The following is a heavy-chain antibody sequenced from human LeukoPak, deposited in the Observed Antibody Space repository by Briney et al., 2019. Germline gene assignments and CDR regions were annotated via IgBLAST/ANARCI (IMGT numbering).Heavy chain of an antibody. V-gene: IGHV5-51*01. Sequence: GESLKISCQGSGYNFTTKWIGWVRQMPGKGLEWMGIIYPGDSKTIYSPSFQGQVFISADRSIRTAYLQRRSLKASDTAMYYCARHESVFSMDVWGQGTTVTVS. J-gene: IGHJ6*02. CDR1: GYNFTTKW. CDR2: IYPGDSKT. CDR3: ARHESVFSMDV.